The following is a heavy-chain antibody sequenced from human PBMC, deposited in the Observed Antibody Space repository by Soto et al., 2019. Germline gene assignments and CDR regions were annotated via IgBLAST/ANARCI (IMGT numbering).Heavy chain of an antibody. CDR3: ARERVTYVLDV. Sequence: QVQLQESGPGLVKPSQTLSLTCTVSGASITSGAYYWTWVRQHPGKGLELIGYIYYGGSTYDNPSLKSRVALSIETSENNFSLRLTSVPAADTAVYYCARERVTYVLDVWGQGTTVTVSS. D-gene: IGHD3-10*01. CDR2: IYYGGST. V-gene: IGHV4-31*03. CDR1: GASITSGAYY. J-gene: IGHJ6*02.